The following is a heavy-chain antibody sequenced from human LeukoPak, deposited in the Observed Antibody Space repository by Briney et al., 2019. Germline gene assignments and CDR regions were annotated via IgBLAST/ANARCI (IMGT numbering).Heavy chain of an antibody. V-gene: IGHV1-24*01. Sequence: ASVKVSCKVSGYTLTELSMHWVRQAPGKGLEWMGGFDPEDGETIYAQKFQGRVTMTEDTSTGTAYMELSSLRSEDTAVYYCATDSARGGDFAFDIWGQGTMVTVSS. D-gene: IGHD2-21*02. CDR3: ATDSARGGDFAFDI. J-gene: IGHJ3*02. CDR2: FDPEDGET. CDR1: GYTLTELS.